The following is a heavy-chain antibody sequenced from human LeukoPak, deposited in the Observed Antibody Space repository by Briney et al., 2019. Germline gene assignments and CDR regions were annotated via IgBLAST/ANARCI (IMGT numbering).Heavy chain of an antibody. D-gene: IGHD5-18*01. CDR1: GFTFSSYE. V-gene: IGHV3-20*04. CDR3: ARESYVDTAIAY. Sequence: GGSLRLSCAASGFTFSSYEMNWVRQAPGKGLEWVSGINWNGGSTGYADSVKGRFTISRDNAKNSLYLQMNSLRAEDTALYYCARESYVDTAIAYWGQGTLVTVSS. CDR2: INWNGGST. J-gene: IGHJ4*02.